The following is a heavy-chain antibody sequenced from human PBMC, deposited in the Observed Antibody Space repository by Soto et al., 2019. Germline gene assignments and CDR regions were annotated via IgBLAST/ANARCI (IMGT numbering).Heavy chain of an antibody. CDR1: GGTFSSYA. CDR3: ARKGLRDGYNQYYFDY. D-gene: IGHD5-12*01. V-gene: IGHV1-69*06. J-gene: IGHJ4*02. CDR2: IIPIFGTA. Sequence: QVQLVQSGAEVKKPGSSVKVSCKASGGTFSSYAISWVRQAPGQGLEWMGGIIPIFGTANYAQKFQGRVTITADKSTGTAYMELSSLRSEDTAVYYCARKGLRDGYNQYYFDYWGQGTLVTVSS.